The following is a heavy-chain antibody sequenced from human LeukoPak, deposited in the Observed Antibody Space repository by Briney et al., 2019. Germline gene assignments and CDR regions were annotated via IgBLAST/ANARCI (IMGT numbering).Heavy chain of an antibody. Sequence: GGSLRLSCAASGFTFSSYWMHWVRQAPGKGLVWVSRINSDGSSTNYADSVKGRFTISRDNAKNTLYLQMSSLRAEDTAVYYCAAPRYVTIFGVIAQFDYWGRGTLVTVSS. J-gene: IGHJ4*02. CDR2: INSDGSST. CDR1: GFTFSSYW. D-gene: IGHD3-3*01. CDR3: AAPRYVTIFGVIAQFDY. V-gene: IGHV3-74*01.